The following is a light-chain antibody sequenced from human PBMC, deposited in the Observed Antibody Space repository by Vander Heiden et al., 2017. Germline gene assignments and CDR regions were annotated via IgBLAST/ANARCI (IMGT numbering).Light chain of an antibody. CDR3: QQSYTRPRT. CDR1: QRISTN. Sequence: DIPMTQSPSSLSASVGDRVTITCRASQRISTNLNWYQQKARKAPKRLMSAASTLQSGVPSRFSGSNSGTEFTLTISDLQPDDCATFYCQQSYTRPRTFGPGTKVEIK. V-gene: IGKV1-39*01. CDR2: AAS. J-gene: IGKJ3*01.